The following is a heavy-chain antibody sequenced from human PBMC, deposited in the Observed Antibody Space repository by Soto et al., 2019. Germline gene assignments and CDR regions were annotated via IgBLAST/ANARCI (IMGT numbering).Heavy chain of an antibody. J-gene: IGHJ6*02. V-gene: IGHV3-48*02. CDR2: IRRSSRII. Sequence: EVQLVESGGGLVQPGGSLRLSCAASAFSFSDHSMNWVRQAPGKGLEWVSYIRRSSRIIYYADSVKGRFTISRDNAKNSLYLQMDSLRDEATAVYYGASGRFRSHGVHYYVGLDVWGQGTTVTVSS. CDR1: AFSFSDHS. CDR3: ASGRFRSHGVHYYVGLDV. D-gene: IGHD3-10*01.